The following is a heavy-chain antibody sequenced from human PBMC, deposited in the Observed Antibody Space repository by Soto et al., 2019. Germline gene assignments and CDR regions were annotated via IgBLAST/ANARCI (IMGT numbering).Heavy chain of an antibody. CDR3: AGELYCSGGSCPVFAFDI. CDR1: GFTFSDYY. V-gene: IGHV3-11*01. D-gene: IGHD2-15*01. Sequence: GSLRLSCAASGFTFSDYYMSWIRQAPGKGLEWVSYISSSGSTIYYADSVKGRFTISRDNAKNSLYLQMNSLRAEDTAVYYCAGELYCSGGSCPVFAFDIWGQGTMVTVSS. CDR2: ISSSGSTI. J-gene: IGHJ3*02.